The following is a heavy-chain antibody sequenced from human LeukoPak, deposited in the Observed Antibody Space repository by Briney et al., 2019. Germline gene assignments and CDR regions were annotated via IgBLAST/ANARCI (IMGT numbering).Heavy chain of an antibody. D-gene: IGHD6-13*01. V-gene: IGHV3-23*01. CDR3: AKVSAAAGTSYYYYGMDV. Sequence: QPGGSLRLSCAASGFTFSSYAMSWVRQAPGKGLGWVSAISGSGGSTYYADSVKGRFTISRDNSKNTLYLQMNSLRAEDTAVYYCAKVSAAAGTSYYYYGMDVWGQGTTVTVSS. CDR1: GFTFSSYA. J-gene: IGHJ6*02. CDR2: ISGSGGST.